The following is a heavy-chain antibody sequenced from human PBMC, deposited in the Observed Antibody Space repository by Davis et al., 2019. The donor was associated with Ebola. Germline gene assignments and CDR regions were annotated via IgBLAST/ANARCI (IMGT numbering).Heavy chain of an antibody. CDR3: ARLAVPGLFDY. V-gene: IGHV1-18*01. CDR2: ISAYNGNT. D-gene: IGHD2-2*01. J-gene: IGHJ4*02. CDR1: GYTFTNYG. Sequence: ASVKVSCRASGYTFTNYGISWVRQAPGRGLEWMGWISAYNGNTNYAQKLQGRVTMTTDTSTTTAYMDLRSPRSDDTAVYYCARLAVPGLFDYWGQGTLVTVSS.